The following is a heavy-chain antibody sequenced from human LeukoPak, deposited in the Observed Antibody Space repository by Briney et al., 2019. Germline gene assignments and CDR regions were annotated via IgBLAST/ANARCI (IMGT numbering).Heavy chain of an antibody. J-gene: IGHJ6*02. D-gene: IGHD3-16*02. Sequence: GGSLRLSCAASGFTFSSYAMNWVRQAPGKGLEWVSGISSSGGSTYYAGSVKGRFTISRDNSANTLYVQMRSLRAEDTAVYYCAKVVGSQSYLYGLDVWGQGTTVSVSS. CDR3: AKVVGSQSYLYGLDV. CDR2: ISSSGGST. CDR1: GFTFSSYA. V-gene: IGHV3-23*01.